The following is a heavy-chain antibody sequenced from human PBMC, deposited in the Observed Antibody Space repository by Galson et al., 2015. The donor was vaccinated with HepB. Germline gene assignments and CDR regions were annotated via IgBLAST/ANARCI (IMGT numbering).Heavy chain of an antibody. Sequence: SLRLSCAASRFTFSTHSMNWVRQAPGKGLEWIAYITGTGVIVYADSVQGRFTISRDNAKYSLFLQMNSLRDEDTAVYYCVNSRGAAFDSWGRGTLVTVSS. V-gene: IGHV3-48*02. CDR3: VNSRGAAFDS. CDR2: ITGTGVIV. D-gene: IGHD2-21*01. CDR1: RFTFSTHS. J-gene: IGHJ3*01.